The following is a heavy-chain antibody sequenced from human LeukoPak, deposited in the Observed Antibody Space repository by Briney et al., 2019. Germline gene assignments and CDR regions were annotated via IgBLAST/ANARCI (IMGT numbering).Heavy chain of an antibody. CDR3: ARAGLSIFGMITPNWFDP. CDR1: GGSFSDYY. V-gene: IGHV4-34*01. J-gene: IGHJ5*02. CDR2: ISHSGST. D-gene: IGHD3-3*01. Sequence: SETLSLTCSVYGGSFSDYYWSWIRQPPGKGREWIGEISHSGSTKFNPSLKSRVTISVDTSRNQFSLNLTSVTAADTAVYYCARAGLSIFGMITPNWFDPWGQGTLVSVSS.